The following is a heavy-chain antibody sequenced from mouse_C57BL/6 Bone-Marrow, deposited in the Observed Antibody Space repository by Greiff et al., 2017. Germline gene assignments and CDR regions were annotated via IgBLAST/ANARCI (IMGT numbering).Heavy chain of an antibody. J-gene: IGHJ1*03. CDR2: IFPGSGST. V-gene: IGHV1-56*01. CDR3: ARYLWLREYWYFDV. CDR1: GYTFTSHW. D-gene: IGHD2-2*01. Sequence: QVQLQQSGPELVRPGASVKISCKAPGYTFTSHWMQWVRQRPGQGLEWIGEIFPGSGSTYYNEKFKGKATLTVDTSSSTAYMQLSSLTSEDSAVHFCARYLWLREYWYFDVWGTGTTVTVSS.